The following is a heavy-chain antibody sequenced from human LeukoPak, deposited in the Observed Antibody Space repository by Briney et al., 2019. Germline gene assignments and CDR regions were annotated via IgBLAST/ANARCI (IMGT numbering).Heavy chain of an antibody. V-gene: IGHV4-4*07. CDR1: GGSISSYY. CDR2: IYTSGST. Sequence: SETLSLTCTVSGGSISSYYWSWIRRPAGKGLEWIGRIYTSGSTNYNPSLKSRVTMSVDTSKNQFSLKLSSVTAADTAVYYCARDAYDSSGLLRFLWFDPWGQGTLATVSS. CDR3: ARDAYDSSGLLRFLWFDP. D-gene: IGHD3-22*01. J-gene: IGHJ5*02.